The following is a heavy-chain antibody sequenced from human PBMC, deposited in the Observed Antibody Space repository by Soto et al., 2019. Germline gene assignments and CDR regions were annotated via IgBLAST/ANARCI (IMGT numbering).Heavy chain of an antibody. Sequence: PGGSLRLSCAASGFTFSGYTMNWVRQAPGKGLEWVAVIGNSGDATHYADSVKGRFTISRDNSKNTLYLQMESLRAEDTAVYYCVKDVWDYWGQGVLVTVSS. CDR3: VKDVWDY. D-gene: IGHD2-21*01. J-gene: IGHJ4*02. CDR2: IGNSGDAT. V-gene: IGHV3-23*01. CDR1: GFTFSGYT.